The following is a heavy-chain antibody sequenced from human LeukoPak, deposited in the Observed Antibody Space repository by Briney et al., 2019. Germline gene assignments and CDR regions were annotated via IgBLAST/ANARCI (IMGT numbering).Heavy chain of an antibody. CDR1: GGSFSGYY. CDR2: INHSGST. D-gene: IGHD6-13*01. V-gene: IGHV4-34*01. J-gene: IGHJ4*02. Sequence: TSETLSLTCAVYGGSFSGYYWSWIRQPPGKGLEWIGEINHSGSTNYNPSLKSRVTISVDTSKNQFSLKLTSVTAADTAVYYCARGNTIAATEWGQGTLVTVSS. CDR3: ARGNTIAATE.